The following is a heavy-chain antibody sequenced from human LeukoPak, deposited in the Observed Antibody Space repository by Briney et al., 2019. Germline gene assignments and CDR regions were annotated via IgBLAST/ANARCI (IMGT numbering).Heavy chain of an antibody. CDR2: IIPIFGTA. CDR3: ARGVEMATKGSFDY. CDR1: GGTFSSYA. J-gene: IGHJ4*02. Sequence: SVKVSCKASGGTFSSYAISWVRQAPGQGLEWMGGIIPIFGTANYAQKFQGRVTITTDESTSTAYMELSSLRSGDTAVYYCARGVEMATKGSFDYWGQGTWSPSPQ. V-gene: IGHV1-69*05. D-gene: IGHD5-24*01.